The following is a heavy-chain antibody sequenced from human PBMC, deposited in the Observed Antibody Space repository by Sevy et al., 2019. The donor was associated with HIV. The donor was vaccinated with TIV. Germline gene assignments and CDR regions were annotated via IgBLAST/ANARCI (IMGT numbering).Heavy chain of an antibody. CDR1: EFTFSDYA. CDR2: VSDDGIKD. V-gene: IGHV3-30*09. Sequence: GGSLRLSSTASEFTFSDYAMHWVRQTPAKGLEWVAIVSDDGIKDDYADSVKGRFAISRDNSRSTLYLQMNSLTPDDTSVYFCVKEATAHRKIRFCFGDNCFYNLFETWGQGVLVTVSS. D-gene: IGHD4-17*01. J-gene: IGHJ5*02. CDR3: VKEATAHRKIRFCFGDNCFYNLFET.